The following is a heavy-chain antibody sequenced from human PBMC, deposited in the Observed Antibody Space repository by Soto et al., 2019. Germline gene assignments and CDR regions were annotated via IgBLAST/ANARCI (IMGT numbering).Heavy chain of an antibody. D-gene: IGHD2-21*02. CDR2: VYRTGST. J-gene: IGHJ4*02. Sequence: PSETLSLTCAVSGGSISTSNWWSWVRQPPGKGLEWIGEVYRTGSTNYNPSLESRLTISVDKSKNQFSLKLTSVTAADTAVYYCARMTFDDYFDYWGQGTLVTVSS. CDR3: ARMTFDDYFDY. CDR1: GGSISTSNW. V-gene: IGHV4-4*02.